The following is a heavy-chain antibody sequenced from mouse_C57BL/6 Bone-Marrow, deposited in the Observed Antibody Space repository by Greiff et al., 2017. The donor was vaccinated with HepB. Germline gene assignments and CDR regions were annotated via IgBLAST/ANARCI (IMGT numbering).Heavy chain of an antibody. Sequence: QVQLQQSGAELVRPGPSVKMSCKASGYTFTNYWIGWAKQRPGHGLEWFGDIYPGGGYTNYNEKFKGKATLTADKSSSTAYMQFSSLTSEDSAIYYCARWLGGYFDYWGQGTTLTVSS. CDR1: GYTFTNYW. D-gene: IGHD4-1*01. J-gene: IGHJ2*01. CDR3: ARWLGGYFDY. CDR2: IYPGGGYT. V-gene: IGHV1-63*01.